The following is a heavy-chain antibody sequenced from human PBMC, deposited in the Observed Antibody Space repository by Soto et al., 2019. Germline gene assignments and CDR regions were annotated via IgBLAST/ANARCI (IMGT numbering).Heavy chain of an antibody. CDR3: ARAGRPKLELLYWFDP. Sequence: QVQLVQSGAEVKKPGASVKVSCKASGYTFTGYYMHWVRQAPGQGLEWMGWINPNSGGTNYAQKLQGGVTMTRATSISTAYRELSRLRSDDTAVYYCARAGRPKLELLYWFDPWGKGTLVTVSS. CDR2: INPNSGGT. CDR1: GYTFTGYY. V-gene: IGHV1-2*02. D-gene: IGHD1-7*01. J-gene: IGHJ5*02.